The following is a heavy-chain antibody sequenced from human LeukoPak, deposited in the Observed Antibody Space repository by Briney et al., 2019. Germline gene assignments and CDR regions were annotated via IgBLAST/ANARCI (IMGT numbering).Heavy chain of an antibody. Sequence: SETLSLTCTVSGGSISSYYWSWIRQPPGKGLEWIGYIYYSGSTNYNPSLKSRVTISVDTSKNQFSLKLSSVTAADTAVYYCARFGSGWQGPDYWGQGTLVTVSS. CDR2: IYYSGST. J-gene: IGHJ4*02. V-gene: IGHV4-59*01. CDR1: GGSISSYY. D-gene: IGHD6-19*01. CDR3: ARFGSGWQGPDY.